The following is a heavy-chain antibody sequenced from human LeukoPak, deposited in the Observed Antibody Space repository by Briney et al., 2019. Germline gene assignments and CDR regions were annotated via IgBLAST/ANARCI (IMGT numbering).Heavy chain of an antibody. CDR3: ARGGIAVAEENWFDP. D-gene: IGHD6-19*01. J-gene: IGHJ5*02. CDR1: GFTFSSYS. Sequence: GGSLRLSCAASGFTFSSYSMNWVRQAPGKGLEWVSSISSSSSYIYYADSVKGRFTISRDNAKNSLYLQMNSLRTEDTAVYYCARGGIAVAEENWFDPWGQGTLVTVSS. CDR2: ISSSSSYI. V-gene: IGHV3-21*01.